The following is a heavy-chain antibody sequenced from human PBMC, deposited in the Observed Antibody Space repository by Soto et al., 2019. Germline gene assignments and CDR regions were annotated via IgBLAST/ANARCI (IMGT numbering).Heavy chain of an antibody. CDR1: GVSINSGDYY. V-gene: IGHV4-31*03. D-gene: IGHD3-10*01. J-gene: IGHJ3*02. CDR2: IFYSGTT. Sequence: QVQLQESGPGLVKPSQTLSLNCSVSGVSINSGDYYWSWIRQHAGQGLEWIGYIFYSGTTFYNPSLKSRVTISIDPSKNQSSLEMSSVTAADTAVYYCAKVRGHAFDIRGQGTMVTVSS. CDR3: AKVRGHAFDI.